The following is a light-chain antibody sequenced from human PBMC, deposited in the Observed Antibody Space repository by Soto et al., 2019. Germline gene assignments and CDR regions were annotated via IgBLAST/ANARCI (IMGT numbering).Light chain of an antibody. CDR1: QRIGTY. CDR3: RQTASAPPWT. Sequence: DIQMTQSPTSLSASVGDRFTISCRSSQRIGTYLAWYQQKPGKAPRLLISAASSVQSGVPPRFSGSGSGTDFILTISSLRHEDIATYYCRQTASAPPWTFGQGTKVDI. V-gene: IGKV1-39*01. J-gene: IGKJ1*01. CDR2: AAS.